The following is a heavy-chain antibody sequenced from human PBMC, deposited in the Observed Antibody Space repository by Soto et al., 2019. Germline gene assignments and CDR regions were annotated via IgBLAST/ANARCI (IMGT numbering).Heavy chain of an antibody. Sequence: EVQLVQSGAEMKEPGESLKITCKASGYTFTNYWIGWVRQMPGKGLEWMGIIHPGDSDNRYSPSFQGHVTISADKSISTAYLQWSSLKASDTAMYYCARHASSGPEDTLDVWGQGTTVTVSS. J-gene: IGHJ6*02. CDR3: ARHASSGPEDTLDV. V-gene: IGHV5-51*01. CDR2: IHPGDSDN. D-gene: IGHD6-19*01. CDR1: GYTFTNYW.